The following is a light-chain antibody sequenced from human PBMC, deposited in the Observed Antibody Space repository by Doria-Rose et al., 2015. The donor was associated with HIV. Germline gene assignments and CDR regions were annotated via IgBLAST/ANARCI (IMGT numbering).Light chain of an antibody. CDR1: QRLSSTY. J-gene: IGKJ1*01. CDR3: HQYGTSWT. Sequence: EIVLTQSPGTLSLSPGERATLSCRASQRLSSTYLAWYQQKPGQAPSLLIYDGSTRATGIPGRFSASGSGTDFTLTINRLEPEDFALYYCHQYGTSWTFGQGTKVEI. CDR2: DGS. V-gene: IGKV3-20*01.